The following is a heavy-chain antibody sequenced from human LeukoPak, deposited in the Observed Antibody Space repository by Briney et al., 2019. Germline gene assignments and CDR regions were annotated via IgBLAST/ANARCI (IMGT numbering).Heavy chain of an antibody. V-gene: IGHV3-7*01. CDR2: IKKDGSEK. J-gene: IGHJ6*03. CDR3: ARDPYSGSYGNYYYYYMDV. CDR1: GFTFSSYW. Sequence: GGSLRLSCAASGFTFSSYWMSWVRQAPGKGLEWVANIKKDGSEKYYVDSVKGRFTISRDNAKNSLYLQMNSLRAEDTAVYYCARDPYSGSYGNYYYYYMDVWGKGTTVTIS. D-gene: IGHD1-26*01.